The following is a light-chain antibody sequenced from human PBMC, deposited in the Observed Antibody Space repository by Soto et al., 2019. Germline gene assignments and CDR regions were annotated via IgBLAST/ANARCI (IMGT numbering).Light chain of an antibody. Sequence: EIVMTQSPATLSVSPGERATLSCRASQSVSSNLAWYQQKPGQAPRLLIYGASTRATGIPARFSGSGSGTEFTLTISSLQSEEFAVYSCQQYNNWPWTFGQGTKVEIK. CDR1: QSVSSN. J-gene: IGKJ1*01. V-gene: IGKV3-15*01. CDR3: QQYNNWPWT. CDR2: GAS.